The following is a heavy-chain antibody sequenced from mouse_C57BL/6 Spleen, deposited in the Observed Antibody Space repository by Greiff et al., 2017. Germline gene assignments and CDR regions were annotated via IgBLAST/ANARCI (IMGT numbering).Heavy chain of an antibody. Sequence: EVKLVESGGGLVKPGGSLKLSCAASGFTFSSYAMSWVRQTPEKRLEWVATISDGGSYTYYPDNVKGRFTISRDNAKNNLYLQMSHLKSEDTAMYYCARDYYGNCWYFDVWGTGTTVTVSS. V-gene: IGHV5-4*01. CDR2: ISDGGSYT. J-gene: IGHJ1*03. CDR1: GFTFSSYA. CDR3: ARDYYGNCWYFDV. D-gene: IGHD2-1*01.